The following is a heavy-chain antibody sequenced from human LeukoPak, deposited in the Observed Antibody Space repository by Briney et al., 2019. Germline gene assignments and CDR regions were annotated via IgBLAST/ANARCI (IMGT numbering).Heavy chain of an antibody. CDR2: IYTSGST. CDR1: GGSISSGSYY. J-gene: IGHJ5*02. Sequence: SETLSLTCTVSGGSISSGSYYWSWLRQPAGKGLEWIGRIYTSGSTNYNPSLKSRVTMSVDTSKNQFSLKLSSVTAADTAVYYCAREGYYGFHRQNNWFDPWGQGTLVTVSS. D-gene: IGHD3-10*01. CDR3: AREGYYGFHRQNNWFDP. V-gene: IGHV4-61*02.